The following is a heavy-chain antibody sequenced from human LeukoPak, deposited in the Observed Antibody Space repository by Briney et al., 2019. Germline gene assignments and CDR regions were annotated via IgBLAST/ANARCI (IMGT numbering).Heavy chain of an antibody. D-gene: IGHD1-7*01. V-gene: IGHV3-64*01. J-gene: IGHJ5*02. CDR3: ARDQFGATGTTGGFDP. CDR2: ISSNGGNT. CDR1: GFTFSNYA. Sequence: GGSLRLSCAASGFTFSNYAMHWVRQAPGKGLEYVSAISSNGGNTYYAKSVKGRFTISRDNSKNTLYLQMGSLRSDDTAVYYCARDQFGATGTTGGFDPWGQGTLVTVSS.